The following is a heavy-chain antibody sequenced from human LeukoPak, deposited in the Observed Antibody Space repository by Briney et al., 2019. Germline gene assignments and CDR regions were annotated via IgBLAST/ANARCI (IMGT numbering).Heavy chain of an antibody. CDR3: ARVQNLLRRFDP. J-gene: IGHJ5*02. CDR1: GYTFTSYG. D-gene: IGHD3-16*01. CDR2: ISAYNGNT. V-gene: IGHV1-18*01. Sequence: GASVKVSCKASGYTFTSYGISWVRQAPGQGLECMGWISAYNGNTNYAQKLQGRVTMTTDTSTSTAYMELRSLRYDDTAVYYCARVQNLLRRFDPWGQGTLVTVSS.